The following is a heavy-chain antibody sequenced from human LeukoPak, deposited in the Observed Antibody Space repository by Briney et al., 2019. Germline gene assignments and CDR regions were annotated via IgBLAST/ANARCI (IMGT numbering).Heavy chain of an antibody. CDR1: GFTFSRYS. CDR2: ISISSNYI. Sequence: GGSLRLSCAASGFTFSRYSMNWVRQAPEKGLEWVSSISISSNYIYYPDSLKGRFTISRDNAKNSLYLQINSLRAEDTAVYYCARGSRLGVVGRDAFDIWGQGTMVTVSS. CDR3: ARGSRLGVVGRDAFDI. V-gene: IGHV3-21*01. J-gene: IGHJ3*02. D-gene: IGHD3-3*01.